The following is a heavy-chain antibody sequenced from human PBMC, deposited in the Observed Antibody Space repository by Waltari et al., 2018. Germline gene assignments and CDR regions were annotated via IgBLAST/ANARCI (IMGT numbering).Heavy chain of an antibody. D-gene: IGHD2-15*01. CDR2: IIPILGIA. CDR3: ARDPGYCSGGSCTNPKAIDY. CDR1: GGTFSSYA. V-gene: IGHV1-69*04. J-gene: IGHJ4*02. Sequence: QVQLVQSGAEVKKPGSSVKVSCKASGGTFSSYAISWVRQAPGQGLEWMGGIIPILGIANYAQKFQGRVTITADESTSTAYMELSSLRSEDTAVYYCARDPGYCSGGSCTNPKAIDYWGQGTLVTVSS.